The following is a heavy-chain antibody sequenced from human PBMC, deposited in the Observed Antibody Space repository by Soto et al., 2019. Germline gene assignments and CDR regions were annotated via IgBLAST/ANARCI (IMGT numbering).Heavy chain of an antibody. CDR1: GFTFSSYW. V-gene: IGHV3-7*04. J-gene: IGHJ6*02. Sequence: GGSLRLSCAASGFTFSSYWMSWVRQAPGKGLEWVANIKQDGSEKYYVDSVKGRFTISRDNAKNSLYLQMNSLRAEDTAVYYFARDPNIVVVPAAIYYYYGMDVWGQGTTVTVSS. CDR2: IKQDGSEK. CDR3: ARDPNIVVVPAAIYYYYGMDV. D-gene: IGHD2-2*01.